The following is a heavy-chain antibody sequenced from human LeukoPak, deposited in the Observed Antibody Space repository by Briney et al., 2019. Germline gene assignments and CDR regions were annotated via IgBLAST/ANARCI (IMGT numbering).Heavy chain of an antibody. CDR2: IRSTAYGGTT. J-gene: IGHJ4*02. CDR3: TRGYCSSTSCSPTI. Sequence: PGGALRLSCTASGFTFCDYAMSWFRQAPGKGLEWVGFIRSTAYGGTTEYAAPVKGRFTISRDDSKSIAYLQMNSLKTEDTAVYYCTRGYCSSTSCSPTIWGQGTLVTVSS. D-gene: IGHD2-2*01. CDR1: GFTFCDYA. V-gene: IGHV3-49*03.